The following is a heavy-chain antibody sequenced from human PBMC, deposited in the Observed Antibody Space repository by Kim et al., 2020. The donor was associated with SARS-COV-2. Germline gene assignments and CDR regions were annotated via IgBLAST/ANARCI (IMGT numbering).Heavy chain of an antibody. J-gene: IGHJ4*02. V-gene: IGHV5-51*01. D-gene: IGHD3-10*01. Sequence: GESLKISCKGSGYSFTSYWIGWVRQMPGKGLEWMGIIYPVDSDTRYSPSFQGQVTISADKSISTAYLQWSSLKASDTAMYYCARHKAPAAQRLYYYGSGSYPDYWGQGTLVTVSS. CDR2: IYPVDSDT. CDR1: GYSFTSYW. CDR3: ARHKAPAAQRLYYYGSGSYPDY.